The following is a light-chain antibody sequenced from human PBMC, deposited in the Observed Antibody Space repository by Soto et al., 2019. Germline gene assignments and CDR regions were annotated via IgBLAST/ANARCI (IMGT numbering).Light chain of an antibody. Sequence: DIRMTQSPSALSASVGDRVTITCRASQSISNYLNWYQQRPGKAPKLLIYGASSVQSGVPSRFSGSGFWTDFTRTISSLQPEDSATYYCQQAYSTQLTFGQGTKVEIK. V-gene: IGKV1-39*01. J-gene: IGKJ1*01. CDR1: QSISNY. CDR3: QQAYSTQLT. CDR2: GAS.